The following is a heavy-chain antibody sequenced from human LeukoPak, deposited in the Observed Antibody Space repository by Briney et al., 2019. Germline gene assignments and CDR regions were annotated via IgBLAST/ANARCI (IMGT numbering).Heavy chain of an antibody. V-gene: IGHV4-30-2*01. J-gene: IGHJ3*02. CDR2: IHHGGST. Sequence: PSETLSLTCTVSGGSLSSGGYSWGWIRQPPGKGLEYLGYIHHGGSTYYNPSLKSRVTMSVDRSKNQFSLKLSSVTAADTAVYYCARYCGGDCSPHDAFDIWGQGTMVTVSS. CDR3: ARYCGGDCSPHDAFDI. CDR1: GGSLSSGGYS. D-gene: IGHD2-21*02.